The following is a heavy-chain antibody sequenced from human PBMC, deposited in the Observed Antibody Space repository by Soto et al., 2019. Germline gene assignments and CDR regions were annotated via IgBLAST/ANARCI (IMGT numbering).Heavy chain of an antibody. V-gene: IGHV1-69*01. CDR3: ARSQGSSTSLEIYYYYYYGMDV. Sequence: QVQLVQSGAEVKKPGSSVKVSCKASGGTFSSYAIRWVRQGPGQGLEWMGGIIPISETTNYAQKFQGRVTITADESKSTAYMELSSLKSEDTAVYYCARSQGSSTSLEIYYYYYYGMDVWGQGTTVTVSS. CDR1: GGTFSSYA. J-gene: IGHJ6*02. CDR2: IIPISETT. D-gene: IGHD2-2*01.